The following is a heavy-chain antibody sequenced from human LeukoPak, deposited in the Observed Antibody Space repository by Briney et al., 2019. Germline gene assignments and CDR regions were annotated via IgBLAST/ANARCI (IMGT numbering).Heavy chain of an antibody. CDR2: ISYDGSNK. V-gene: IGHV3-30-3*01. CDR1: GFTFSSYA. CDR3: ARVVAGTDY. J-gene: IGHJ4*02. Sequence: PGGSLRLSCAASGFTFSSYAMHWVRQAPGKGLECVAVISYDGSNKYYADSVKGRFTISRDNSKNTLYLQMNSLRAEDTAVYYCARVVAGTDYWGQGTLVTVSS. D-gene: IGHD2-15*01.